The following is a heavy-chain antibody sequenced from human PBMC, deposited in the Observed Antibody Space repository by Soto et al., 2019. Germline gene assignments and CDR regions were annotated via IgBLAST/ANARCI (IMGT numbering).Heavy chain of an antibody. CDR2: ISGSGGST. J-gene: IGHJ3*02. V-gene: IGHV3-23*01. D-gene: IGHD3-22*01. Sequence: GGSLRLSCAASGFTFSSYAMSWVRQAPGKGLEWVSAISGSGGSTYYADSVKGRFTISRDNSKNTLYLQMNSLRAEDTAVYYCAKGRSSTMIVVVRTSACDIWGQGTMVTVSS. CDR1: GFTFSSYA. CDR3: AKGRSSTMIVVVRTSACDI.